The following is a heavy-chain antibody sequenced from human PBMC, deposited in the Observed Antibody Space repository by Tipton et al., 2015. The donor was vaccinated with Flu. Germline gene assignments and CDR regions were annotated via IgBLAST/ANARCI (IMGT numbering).Heavy chain of an antibody. CDR3: AKDRSSSWALDY. Sequence: SGITFSRSGMHWVRQAPGKGLEWVAVIAYDGSNKYYADSVKGRFTISRDNSKNTLDLQMNSLRAEDTAVYYCAKDRSSSWALDYWGQGTLVTVSS. D-gene: IGHD2-2*01. J-gene: IGHJ4*02. CDR2: IAYDGSNK. V-gene: IGHV3-30*18. CDR1: GITFSRSG.